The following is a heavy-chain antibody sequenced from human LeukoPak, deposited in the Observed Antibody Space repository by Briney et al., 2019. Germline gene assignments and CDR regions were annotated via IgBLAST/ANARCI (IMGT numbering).Heavy chain of an antibody. CDR2: IKQDGSEE. CDR3: ARWANTIDY. Sequence: GGSLRLSCAASGFTFSGYWMSWVRQTPGKGLEWVANIKQDGSEEYYVDSVKGRFTISRGNAKNSQYLQMNSLRGEDTAVYYCARWANTIDYWGQGTLVTVSS. CDR1: GFTFSGYW. J-gene: IGHJ4*02. V-gene: IGHV3-7*01.